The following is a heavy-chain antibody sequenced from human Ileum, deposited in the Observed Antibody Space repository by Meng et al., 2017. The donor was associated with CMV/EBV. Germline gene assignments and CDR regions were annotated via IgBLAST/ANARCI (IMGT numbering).Heavy chain of an antibody. CDR3: VGVRAS. Sequence: LGMVGGCLVLPGACLGFSFDACGFIGSSCYTTWVRQGLGKVLEWVSVMYASGSPSYEDSVNRTLTISRDNSEIRLFLQTSAVRAEDNCAYDCVGVRASGGQGTLVTVSS. V-gene: IGHV3-66*01. CDR1: GFIGSSCY. J-gene: IGHJ4*02. CDR2: MYASGSP.